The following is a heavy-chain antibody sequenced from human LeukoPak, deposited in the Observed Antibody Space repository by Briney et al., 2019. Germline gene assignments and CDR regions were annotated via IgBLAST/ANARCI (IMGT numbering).Heavy chain of an antibody. J-gene: IGHJ4*02. D-gene: IGHD6-19*01. CDR2: IISKPYGGTT. V-gene: IGHV3-49*04. CDR3: TRERVAVAAYYFDY. CDR1: GFTFGDYA. Sequence: GGSLRLSCTASGFTFGDYALSWVRQAPGKGLEWVGFIISKPYGGTTEYAASVKGRFTISRDDSKSIAYLQMNSLKTEDTAVYYCTRERVAVAAYYFDYWGQGTLVTVSS.